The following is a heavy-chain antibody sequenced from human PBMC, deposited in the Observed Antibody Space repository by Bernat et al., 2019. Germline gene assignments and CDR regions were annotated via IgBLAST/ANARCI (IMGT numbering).Heavy chain of an antibody. V-gene: IGHV3-30-3*01. CDR2: TSYDGSKK. J-gene: IGHJ4*02. D-gene: IGHD6-6*01. CDR3: ARGMTYTNSPMADF. Sequence: QVQLVESGGGLVQPGRSLRLSCAASGFIFTNYAMHWVRQAPGKGLEWVAITSYDGSKKYYADSVKGRFTISRDNSKSTLYLQMNSRRVEDTALYYCARGMTYTNSPMADFWGQGTLVTVSS. CDR1: GFIFTNYA.